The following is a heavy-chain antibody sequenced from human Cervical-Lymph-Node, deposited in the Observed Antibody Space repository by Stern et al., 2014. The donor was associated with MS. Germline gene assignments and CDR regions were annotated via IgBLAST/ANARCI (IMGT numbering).Heavy chain of an antibody. CDR1: GYTFTSYG. CDR3: ARDKMHAFDY. D-gene: IGHD2-8*01. J-gene: IGHJ4*02. CDR2: ISADSGTT. V-gene: IGHV1-18*01. Sequence: VQLVQSGTKVKKPGASLIVSCKASGYTFTSYGISWGRQGPGQGLAWVGWISADSGTTKYAQNLRDRITLTRDTSTGTAYMELRTLRSEDTAVYYCARDKMHAFDYWGQGTLVSVSS.